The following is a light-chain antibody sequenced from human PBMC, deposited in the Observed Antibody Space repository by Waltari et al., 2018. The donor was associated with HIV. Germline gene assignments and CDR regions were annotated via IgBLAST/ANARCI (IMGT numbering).Light chain of an antibody. Sequence: QSVLTQSPSASGTPGQRVTISCSGSSSNIGNNDVYWYQQLPATAPKLLIYRNNQRPSGVPDRFSGSKSGTSASLAISGLRSEDAADYYCAAWDDSLTGPTFGGGTKLTVL. J-gene: IGLJ3*02. CDR3: AAWDDSLTGPT. CDR2: RNN. CDR1: SSNIGNND. V-gene: IGLV1-47*01.